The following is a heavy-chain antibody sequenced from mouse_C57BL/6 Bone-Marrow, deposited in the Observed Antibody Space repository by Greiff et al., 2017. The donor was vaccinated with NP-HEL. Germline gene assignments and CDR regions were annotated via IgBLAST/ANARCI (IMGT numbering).Heavy chain of an antibody. D-gene: IGHD1-1*01. V-gene: IGHV1-55*01. Sequence: QVQLQQPGAELVKPGASVKMSCKASGYTFTSYWITWVKQRPGQGLEWIGAIYPSSGSTNYNEKFKSKATLTVDTPSSTAYMQLSSLTSEDSAIYYCARSVDYYGSSYRDDFDYWGQGTTLTVSS. CDR1: GYTFTSYW. CDR3: ARSVDYYGSSYRDDFDY. CDR2: IYPSSGST. J-gene: IGHJ2*01.